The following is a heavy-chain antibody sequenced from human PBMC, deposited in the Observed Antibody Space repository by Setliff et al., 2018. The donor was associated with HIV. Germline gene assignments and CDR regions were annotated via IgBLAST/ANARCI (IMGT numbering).Heavy chain of an antibody. CDR2: INYDDNYE. V-gene: IGHV3-30*02. D-gene: IGHD4-17*01. J-gene: IGHJ3*02. Sequence: HPGGSLRLSCAASGFTFSAHGMHWVRQAPGRGLEWVTFINYDDNYEYYADSVKGRFTISRDNSKSTVDLQMTSLTAEDTAVYYCVKDEDYRNGDYDAFDIWGQGTMVTVSS. CDR3: VKDEDYRNGDYDAFDI. CDR1: GFTFSAHG.